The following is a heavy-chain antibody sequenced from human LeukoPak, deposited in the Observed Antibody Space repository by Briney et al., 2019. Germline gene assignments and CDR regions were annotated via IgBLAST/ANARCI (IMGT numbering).Heavy chain of an antibody. CDR3: ARNPPPNSSGYYSIDY. V-gene: IGHV4-39*07. CDR2: MYQGGNT. D-gene: IGHD3-22*01. Sequence: SETLSLTCTVSGGSISSSSYYWGWIRQPPGKGLEWIGSMYQGGNTYYNPSLKSRVTISVDTTKNQFSLRLTSVTAADTAVYYCARNPPPNSSGYYSIDYWGQGTLVTVAS. J-gene: IGHJ4*02. CDR1: GGSISSSSYY.